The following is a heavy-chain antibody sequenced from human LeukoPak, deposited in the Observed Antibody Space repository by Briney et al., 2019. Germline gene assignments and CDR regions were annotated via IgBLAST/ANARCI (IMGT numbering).Heavy chain of an antibody. CDR2: IYYSGTT. D-gene: IGHD3-22*01. CDR1: GGSISSSGYY. Sequence: SETLSLTCTVSGGSISSSGYYWDWIRQPPGKGLEWIGNIYYSGTTYYNPSLKSRVTISIDASKNQFSLKLSSVTAADTAVYYCARDRLTYYFDRDGFDIWGQGAMVTVSS. CDR3: ARDRLTYYFDRDGFDI. V-gene: IGHV4-39*07. J-gene: IGHJ3*02.